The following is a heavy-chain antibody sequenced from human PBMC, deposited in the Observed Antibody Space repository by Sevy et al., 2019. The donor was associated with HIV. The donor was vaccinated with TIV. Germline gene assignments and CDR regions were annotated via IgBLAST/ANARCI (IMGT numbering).Heavy chain of an antibody. CDR1: GFTFNTYG. J-gene: IGHJ4*02. CDR3: ARFFSNKWYFDY. V-gene: IGHV1-18*01. Sequence: ASVKVSCKASGFTFNTYGFTWVRQAPGQGLEWMGWISGYNGNTKYSQKFQDRVTMTTDTSTTTVYMNLMSLRSDDAAVYYCARFFSNKWYFDYWGQGTLVTVSS. CDR2: ISGYNGNT. D-gene: IGHD4-4*01.